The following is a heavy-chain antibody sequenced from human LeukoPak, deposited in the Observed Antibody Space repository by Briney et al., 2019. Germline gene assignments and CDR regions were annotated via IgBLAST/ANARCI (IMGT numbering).Heavy chain of an antibody. D-gene: IGHD6-13*01. V-gene: IGHV4-4*07. CDR3: ARDDLKAAAGMFDY. CDR1: GGSISSYY. Sequence: SETLSLTCTVSGGSISSYYWSWIRQPAGKGLEWIGRIYTSGSTNYNPSLKSRVTMSVDTSKNQFSLKLSSVTAADTAVYYCARDDLKAAAGMFDYWGQGTLVTVSS. CDR2: IYTSGST. J-gene: IGHJ4*02.